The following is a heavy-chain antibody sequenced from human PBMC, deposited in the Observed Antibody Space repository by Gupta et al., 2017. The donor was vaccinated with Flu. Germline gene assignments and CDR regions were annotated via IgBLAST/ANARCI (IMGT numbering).Heavy chain of an antibody. Sequence: TFTDYALQWVRQAPGQRLEWMGWINAGNGHTRYSQNFQARVTITRDTSANTVYMELSSLRSEDTAAYYCARGIWTGPAQHYYFDYWGQGTLV. D-gene: IGHD3-3*01. CDR3: ARGIWTGPAQHYYFDY. CDR1: TFTDYA. J-gene: IGHJ4*02. V-gene: IGHV1-3*01. CDR2: INAGNGHT.